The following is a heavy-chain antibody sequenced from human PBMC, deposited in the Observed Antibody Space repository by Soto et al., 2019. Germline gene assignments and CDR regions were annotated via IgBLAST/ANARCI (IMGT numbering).Heavy chain of an antibody. J-gene: IGHJ5*02. D-gene: IGHD6-19*01. Sequence: SETLSLTCTVSGGSISSYYWSWIRQPPGKGLEWIGYIYYSGSTNYNPSLKSRVTISVDTSKNQFSLKLSSVTAADTAVSYCARVGAVGDWFDPWGQGTLVNVS. CDR2: IYYSGST. CDR3: ARVGAVGDWFDP. CDR1: GGSISSYY. V-gene: IGHV4-59*01.